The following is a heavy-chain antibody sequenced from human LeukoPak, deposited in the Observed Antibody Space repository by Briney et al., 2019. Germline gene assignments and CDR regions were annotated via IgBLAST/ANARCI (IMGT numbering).Heavy chain of an antibody. CDR2: ISGSGGST. CDR1: GFAFSNYA. J-gene: IGHJ5*02. V-gene: IGHV3-23*01. Sequence: GGSLRLSCAASGFAFSNYAMSWVRQAPGKGLGWVSTISGSGGSTYYADSVKGRFTISRDNSKNTLYLQMNSLRAEDTAVYYCAKGGYNWFDPWGQGTLVTVSS. CDR3: AKGGYNWFDP. D-gene: IGHD3-22*01.